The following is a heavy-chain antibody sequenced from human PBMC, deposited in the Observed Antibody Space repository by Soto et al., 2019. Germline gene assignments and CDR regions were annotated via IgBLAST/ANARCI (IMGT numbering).Heavy chain of an antibody. CDR2: ISYDGSNK. J-gene: IGHJ6*02. V-gene: IGHV3-30-3*01. CDR3: GGGSGYYYYGMDV. Sequence: GGSLRLSCAASGFTFSSYAMHWVRQAPGKGLEWVAVISYDGSNKYYADSVKGRFTISRDNSKNTLYLQMNSLRAEDTAVYYCGGGSGYYYYGMDVWGQGITVTVSS. CDR1: GFTFSSYA. D-gene: IGHD3-16*01.